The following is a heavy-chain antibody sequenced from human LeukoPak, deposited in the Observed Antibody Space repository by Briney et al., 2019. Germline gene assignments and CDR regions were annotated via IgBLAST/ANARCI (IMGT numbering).Heavy chain of an antibody. Sequence: PGGSLRLSCAASGFTFSSYEMNWVRQAPGKGLEWVSYISSSGSTIYYADSVKGRFTISRDNSKNTLYLQMNSLRAEDTAVYCCAKVGGSGSSYYYYYMDVWGKGTTVTISS. CDR2: ISSSGSTI. V-gene: IGHV3-48*03. J-gene: IGHJ6*03. CDR3: AKVGGSGSSYYYYYMDV. CDR1: GFTFSSYE. D-gene: IGHD3-10*01.